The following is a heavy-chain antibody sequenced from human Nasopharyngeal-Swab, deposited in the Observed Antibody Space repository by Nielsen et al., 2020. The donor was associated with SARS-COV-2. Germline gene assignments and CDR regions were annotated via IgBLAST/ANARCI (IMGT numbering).Heavy chain of an antibody. Sequence: ASVKVSCKTSGYTFNTYRINWVRQAPGQGLEWMGWISAYTGNTEFAQKFQGRVTMTTDTSTSTAYMELRSLRSEDTAIYYCVRDRVWGDYWGQGTLVTVSS. V-gene: IGHV1-18*01. CDR2: ISAYTGNT. J-gene: IGHJ4*02. CDR1: GYTFNTYR. D-gene: IGHD3-16*01. CDR3: VRDRVWGDY.